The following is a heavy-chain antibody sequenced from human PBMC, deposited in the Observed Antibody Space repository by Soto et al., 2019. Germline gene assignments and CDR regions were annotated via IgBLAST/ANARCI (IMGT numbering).Heavy chain of an antibody. CDR1: GYTFTNYA. J-gene: IGHJ4*02. CDR2: ISAGNGNT. CDR3: ARVYCTDGVCYNFDY. D-gene: IGHD2-8*01. Sequence: ASVKVSCKASGYTFTNYAMHWVRQAPGQRLEWMGWISAGNGNTKYSQKFQGRVTITRDTSASTAYMELSSLRSEDTAVYYCARVYCTDGVCYNFDYWGQGTLVTVSS. V-gene: IGHV1-3*01.